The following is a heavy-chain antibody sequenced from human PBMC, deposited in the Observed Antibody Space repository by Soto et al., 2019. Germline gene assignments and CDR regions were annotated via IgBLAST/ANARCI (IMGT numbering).Heavy chain of an antibody. CDR2: IIPIFGTA. J-gene: IGHJ4*02. CDR3: AREVFDDSSGYYFDY. CDR1: GGTFSIYA. Sequence: SVKVSCKASGGTFSIYAISCVLQSPLQWLDWMGGIIPIFGTANYAQKFQGRVTITADESTSTAYMELSSLRSEDTAVYYCAREVFDDSSGYYFDYWGQGTLVTVSS. D-gene: IGHD3-22*01. V-gene: IGHV1-69*13.